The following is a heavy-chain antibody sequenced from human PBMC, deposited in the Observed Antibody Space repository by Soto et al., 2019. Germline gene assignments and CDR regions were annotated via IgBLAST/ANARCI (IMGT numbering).Heavy chain of an antibody. D-gene: IGHD6-19*01. CDR2: ISHIGSV. CDR3: VRSFGWYAIDY. V-gene: IGHV4-4*02. J-gene: IGHJ4*02. CDR1: GVSISSNYY. Sequence: QVLLQESGPGLVQPSGTLSLSCAVSGVSISSNYYWGWVRQPPGKGLEWLGDISHIGSVNYSPSLMSLVTISMDRSENQFSLKLNSVTAADTAVYYCVRSFGWYAIDYWGQGTLVIVSS.